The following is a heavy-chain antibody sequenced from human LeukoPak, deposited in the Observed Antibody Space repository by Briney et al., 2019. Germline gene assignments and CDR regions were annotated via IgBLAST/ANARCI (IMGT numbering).Heavy chain of an antibody. CDR2: INPNSGGT. V-gene: IGHV1-2*06. J-gene: IGHJ5*02. D-gene: IGHD3-3*01. CDR3: ARDAISFDDFWSGYYFPTNWFDP. Sequence: GASVKVSCKASGYTFTGYYMHWVRQAPGQGLEWMGRINPNSGGTNYAQKFQGRVTMTRDTSISTAYTELSRLRSDDTAVYYCARDAISFDDFWSGYYFPTNWFDPWGQGTLVTVSS. CDR1: GYTFTGYY.